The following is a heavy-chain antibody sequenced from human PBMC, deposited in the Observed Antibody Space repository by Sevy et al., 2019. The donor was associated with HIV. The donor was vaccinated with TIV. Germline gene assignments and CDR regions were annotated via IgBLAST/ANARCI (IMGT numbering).Heavy chain of an antibody. CDR2: TSYDGSHK. Sequence: GGSLRLSCTVSGFIFSNSAMHWVRQAPGKGLEWVAVTSYDGSHKYYADSVKGRFTVSRDNSRNILSLEMSSLRRDDTAVYYCARGENDDEFFQYWGQGTLVTVSS. D-gene: IGHD1-26*01. V-gene: IGHV3-30*04. J-gene: IGHJ1*01. CDR1: GFIFSNSA. CDR3: ARGENDDEFFQY.